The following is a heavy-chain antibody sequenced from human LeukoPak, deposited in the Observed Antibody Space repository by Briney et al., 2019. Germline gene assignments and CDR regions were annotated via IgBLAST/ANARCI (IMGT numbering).Heavy chain of an antibody. J-gene: IGHJ4*02. D-gene: IGHD3-10*01. Sequence: SETLSLTCAVYGGSISGYYWSWIRKPPGKGLEWIAEIHHSGSANSNPSLKSRVTISIDTSKNQFSLKLSSVTAADTAVYYCARSDYGSGNYYWSLDYWGQGTLVTVSS. CDR1: GGSISGYY. CDR2: IHHSGSA. CDR3: ARSDYGSGNYYWSLDY. V-gene: IGHV4-34*01.